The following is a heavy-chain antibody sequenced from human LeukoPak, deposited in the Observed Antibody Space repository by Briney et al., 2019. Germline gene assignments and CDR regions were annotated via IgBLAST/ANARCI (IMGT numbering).Heavy chain of an antibody. Sequence: SQTLSLTCTVSGGSISSGGYYWSWIRQHPGKGLEWIGYIYYSGSTYYNPSLKSRVTISVDTSKNQFSLKLSSVTAADTAVYYCARDRKQWLVPYYYCYGMDVWGQGTTVTVSS. V-gene: IGHV4-31*03. D-gene: IGHD6-19*01. CDR2: IYYSGST. J-gene: IGHJ6*02. CDR3: ARDRKQWLVPYYYCYGMDV. CDR1: GGSISSGGYY.